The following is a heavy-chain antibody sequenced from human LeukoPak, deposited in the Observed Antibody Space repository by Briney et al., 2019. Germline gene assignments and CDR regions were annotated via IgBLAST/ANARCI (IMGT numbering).Heavy chain of an antibody. Sequence: SETLSLTCTVSGGSISSSSYYWGWIRRPLGKGLEWIGSIYYSGSTYYNPSLKSRVTITVDTSKNQFSLKLGSVTAADTTVYYCARSHIVAVTGFAFDIWGQGTMVTVSS. CDR1: GGSISSSSYY. J-gene: IGHJ3*02. V-gene: IGHV4-39*01. CDR3: ARSHIVAVTGFAFDI. CDR2: IYYSGST. D-gene: IGHD2-21*02.